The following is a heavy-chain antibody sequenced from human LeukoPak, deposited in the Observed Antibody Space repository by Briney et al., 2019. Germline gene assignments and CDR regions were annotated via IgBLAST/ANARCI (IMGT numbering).Heavy chain of an antibody. Sequence: GRSLRIYCAASGFTFSSYAMHWVRQAPGKGLEWVAVISYDGSNKYYADSVKGRFTISRDNSKNTLYLQMNSLRAEDTAVYYCARNGAYGDYVPDYWGQGTLVTVSS. J-gene: IGHJ4*02. CDR1: GFTFSSYA. V-gene: IGHV3-30-3*01. CDR2: ISYDGSNK. CDR3: ARNGAYGDYVPDY. D-gene: IGHD4-17*01.